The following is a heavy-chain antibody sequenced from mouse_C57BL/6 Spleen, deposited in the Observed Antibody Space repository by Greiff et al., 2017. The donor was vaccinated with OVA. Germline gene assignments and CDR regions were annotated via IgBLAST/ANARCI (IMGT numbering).Heavy chain of an antibody. CDR1: GYTFTSYW. V-gene: IGHV1-52*01. CDR2: IDPSASET. Sequence: QVQLQQPGAELVRPGSSVKLSCKASGYTFTSYWMHWVKQRPIQGLEWIGNIDPSASETNYNQKFKDKAKLTADKSSSTAYMQLSSRTSEDSAVDYCARRSNLYYAMDYWGQGTSVTVSS. D-gene: IGHD2-5*01. J-gene: IGHJ4*01. CDR3: ARRSNLYYAMDY.